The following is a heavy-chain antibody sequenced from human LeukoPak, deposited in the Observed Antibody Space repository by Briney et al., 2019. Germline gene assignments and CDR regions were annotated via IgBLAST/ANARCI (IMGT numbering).Heavy chain of an antibody. CDR2: INPNSGGT. V-gene: IGHV1-2*02. CDR1: GYTFTGYY. CDR3: ARTATVAGTPQDLNAFDI. J-gene: IGHJ3*02. Sequence: ASVKVSCKASGYTFTGYYMHWVRQAPGQGLEWMGWINPNSGGTNYAQKFQGRVTMTRDTSISTAYMELSRLRSDDTAVYYCARTATVAGTPQDLNAFDIWGQGTMVTVSS. D-gene: IGHD6-19*01.